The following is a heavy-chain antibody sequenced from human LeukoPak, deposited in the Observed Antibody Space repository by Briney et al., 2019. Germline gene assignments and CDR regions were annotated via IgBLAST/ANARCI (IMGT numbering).Heavy chain of an antibody. CDR1: GFTVSSNY. D-gene: IGHD3-22*01. CDR3: ARDYYDSSGYPGLDAFDI. J-gene: IGHJ3*02. Sequence: GSLRLSCAASGFTVSSNYMSWVRQAPGKGLEWVSAISGSGGSTYYADSVKGRFTISRDNSKNTLFLQMSSLRAEDTAVYYCARDYYDSSGYPGLDAFDIWGQGTMVTVSS. CDR2: ISGSGGST. V-gene: IGHV3-23*01.